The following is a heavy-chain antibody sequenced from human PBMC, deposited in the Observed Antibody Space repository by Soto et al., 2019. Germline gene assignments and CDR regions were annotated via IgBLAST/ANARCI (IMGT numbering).Heavy chain of an antibody. CDR2: INAGNGNT. V-gene: IGHV1-3*01. CDR3: ARDSRRVAGTAWYWFDP. J-gene: IGHJ5*02. D-gene: IGHD6-19*01. CDR1: GYTFTSYA. Sequence: ASVKVSCKASGYTFTSYAMHWVRQAPGQRLEWMGWINAGNGNTKYSQKFQGRDTITRDTSASTDYRELSSLRSEDTAVYYCARDSRRVAGTAWYWFDPWGQGTLVTVSS.